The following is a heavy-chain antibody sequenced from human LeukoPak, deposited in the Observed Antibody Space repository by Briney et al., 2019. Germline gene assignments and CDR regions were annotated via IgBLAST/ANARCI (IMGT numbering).Heavy chain of an antibody. CDR2: IYHFGST. V-gene: IGHV4-4*02. CDR1: GGSISSSNW. Sequence: SETLSLTCAVSGGSISSSNWWSWVRQPPGKGLEWIGEIYHFGSTYYNPSLKSRVTISVDTSKNQFSLKLSSVTAADTAVYYCARHTTYFSSSWYDYFDYWGQGTLVTVSS. CDR3: ARHTTYFSSSWYDYFDY. D-gene: IGHD6-13*01. J-gene: IGHJ4*02.